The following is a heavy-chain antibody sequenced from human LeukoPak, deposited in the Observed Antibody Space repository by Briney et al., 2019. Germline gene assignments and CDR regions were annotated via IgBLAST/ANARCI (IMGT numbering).Heavy chain of an antibody. D-gene: IGHD3-3*01. CDR1: GGSISSGGYY. V-gene: IGHV4-30-2*01. CDR3: ATVFGGPPPGIDY. CDR2: VYHSGST. Sequence: PSQTLSLTCTVSGGSISSGGYYWSWIRQPPGKGLEWIGYVYHSGSTYYNPSLKSRVTISVDRSKNQFSLKLSSVTAADTAVYYCATVFGGPPPGIDYWGQGTLVTVSS. J-gene: IGHJ4*02.